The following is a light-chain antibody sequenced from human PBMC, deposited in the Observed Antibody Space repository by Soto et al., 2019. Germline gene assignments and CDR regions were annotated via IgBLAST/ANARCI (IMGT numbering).Light chain of an antibody. V-gene: IGLV7-43*01. CDR3: VVWGGGAYVV. CDR1: AGAVTSGYY. CDR2: STS. Sequence: QAVVTQEPSLTVSPGGTVTLTCASSAGAVTSGYYPHWFQQRPGQAPRALIYSTSNKRSWTPARFSGSLLGGKAALTLAGVQAEGEAEYYCVVWGGGAYVVFGGGSARTVL. J-gene: IGLJ2*01.